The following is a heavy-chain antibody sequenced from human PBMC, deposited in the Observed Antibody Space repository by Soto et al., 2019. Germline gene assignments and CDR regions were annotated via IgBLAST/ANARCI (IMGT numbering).Heavy chain of an antibody. V-gene: IGHV4-59*01. D-gene: IGHD6-6*01. CDR1: GCPISSYY. Sequence: ETLSLTWTVSGCPISSYYWSWIRQPPGKGLEWIGDSIYIGGPIYNPSLKSRVTISIDTSKNQFSLNLSSVTAADTAVYYCTRVVGSSGWSDYWGQGTLVTVSS. CDR3: TRVVGSSGWSDY. J-gene: IGHJ4*02. CDR2: SIYIGGP.